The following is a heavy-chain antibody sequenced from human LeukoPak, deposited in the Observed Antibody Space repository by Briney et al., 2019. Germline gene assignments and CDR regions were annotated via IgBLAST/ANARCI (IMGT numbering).Heavy chain of an antibody. CDR2: IIGSGGST. J-gene: IGHJ1*01. CDR3: AKADKIVVVTAISY. V-gene: IGHV3-23*01. D-gene: IGHD2-21*02. CDR1: GFTFSSYA. Sequence: PGGSLRLSCAASGFTFSSYAMSWVRQAPGKGLEWVSAIIGSGGSTYYADSVKGRFTISRDNSKNTLYLQMNSLRVEDTAVYYCAKADKIVVVTAISYWGQGTLVTVSS.